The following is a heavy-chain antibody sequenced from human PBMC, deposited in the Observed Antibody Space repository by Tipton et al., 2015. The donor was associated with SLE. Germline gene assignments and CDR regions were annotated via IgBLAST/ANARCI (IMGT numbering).Heavy chain of an antibody. J-gene: IGHJ4*02. V-gene: IGHV4-39*07. CDR3: ARVSGYSYGLRVPFDY. CDR1: GGSISSSSYY. D-gene: IGHD5-18*01. CDR2: IYYSGST. Sequence: TLSLTCAVSGGSISSSSYYWGWIRQPPGKGLEWIGSIYYSGSTYYNPSLKSRVTISVDTSKNQFSLKLSSVTAADTAVYYCARVSGYSYGLRVPFDYWSQGTLVTVPS.